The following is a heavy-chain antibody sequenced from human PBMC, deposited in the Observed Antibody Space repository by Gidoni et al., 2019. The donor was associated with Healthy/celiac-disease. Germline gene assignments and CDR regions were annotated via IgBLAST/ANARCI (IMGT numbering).Heavy chain of an antibody. J-gene: IGHJ4*02. CDR3: ARVYCSGGSCYFDY. CDR2: IWYDGSNK. Sequence: QVQLVESGGRVVQPGRSLRLSCAASGFTFSSYGMHWVRQAPGRGLEWVAVIWYDGSNKYYADSVKGRFTISRDNSKNALYLQMNSLRAEDTAVYYCARVYCSGGSCYFDYWGQGTLVTFSS. CDR1: GFTFSSYG. D-gene: IGHD2-15*01. V-gene: IGHV3-33*01.